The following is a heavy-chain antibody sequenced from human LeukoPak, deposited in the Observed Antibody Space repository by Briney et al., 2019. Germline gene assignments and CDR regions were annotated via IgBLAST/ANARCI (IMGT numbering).Heavy chain of an antibody. Sequence: GGSLRLSCAASGFSFKDTGMHWVRQAPGKGLEWVAVISYDGSNKYYADSVKGRFTISRDNSKNTLYLQMNSLRAEDTAVYYCASPLLGYCSSTSCFNYYYYGMDVWGQGTTVTVSS. V-gene: IGHV3-30*03. D-gene: IGHD2-2*01. J-gene: IGHJ6*02. CDR1: GFSFKDTG. CDR2: ISYDGSNK. CDR3: ASPLLGYCSSTSCFNYYYYGMDV.